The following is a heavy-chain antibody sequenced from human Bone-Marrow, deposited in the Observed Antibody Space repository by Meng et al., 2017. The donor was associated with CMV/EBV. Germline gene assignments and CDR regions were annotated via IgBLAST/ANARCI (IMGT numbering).Heavy chain of an antibody. V-gene: IGHV1-2*02. D-gene: IGHD2-15*01. CDR2: INPNSGGP. J-gene: IGHJ4*02. CDR3: ARRYCLRGSCYPDY. CDR1: GYTFTGYY. Sequence: ASVKVSCKASGYTFTGYYMHWVRQAPGQGLEWMGWINPNSGGPIYAQKFQGRVTMTADTSIRTAYMELSRLGSDDTAIYYCARRYCLRGSCYPDYWGQGALVTVSS.